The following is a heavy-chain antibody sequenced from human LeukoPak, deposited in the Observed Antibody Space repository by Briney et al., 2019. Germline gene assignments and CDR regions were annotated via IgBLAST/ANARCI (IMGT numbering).Heavy chain of an antibody. J-gene: IGHJ3*02. CDR3: WMATTDPGVHAFDI. V-gene: IGHV1-18*01. CDR2: ISAYNGNT. CDR1: GYTFTSYG. Sequence: ASVKVSCKASGYTFTSYGISWVRQAPGQGLEWMGWISAYNGNTNYAQKLQGRVTMTTDTSTSTAYMELRSLRSDDTAVYYCWMATTDPGVHAFDIWGQGTMVTVSS. D-gene: IGHD5-24*01.